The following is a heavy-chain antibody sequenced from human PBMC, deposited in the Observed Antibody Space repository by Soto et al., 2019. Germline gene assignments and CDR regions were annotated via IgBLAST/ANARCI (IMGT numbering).Heavy chain of an antibody. J-gene: IGHJ6*03. CDR3: ASGYVGYMDV. CDR1: GYTLTEVS. CDR2: FNREDGNI. V-gene: IGHV1-24*01. D-gene: IGHD3-16*01. Sequence: QVQLVQSGAEVKKPGASVKVPCKVSGYTLTEVSMHWVRQAPGKGLEWMGGFNREDGNIIYAQKFQGRVIMTEDTSTDTAYLGLSRLRSEDTAVYFCASGYVGYMDVWGKGTTVTVSS.